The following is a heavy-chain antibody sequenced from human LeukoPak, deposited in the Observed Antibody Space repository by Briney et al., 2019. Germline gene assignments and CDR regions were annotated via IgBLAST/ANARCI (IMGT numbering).Heavy chain of an antibody. Sequence: ASVKVSCKASGYTFTSYYMHWVRQAPGQGREWMGIINPSGGSTSYAQKFQGRVTMTRDTSTSTVYMELSSLRSEDTAVYYCAREGSIAVAGVYYYYGMDVWGQGTTVTVSS. CDR2: INPSGGST. J-gene: IGHJ6*02. CDR3: AREGSIAVAGVYYYYGMDV. V-gene: IGHV1-46*01. D-gene: IGHD6-19*01. CDR1: GYTFTSYY.